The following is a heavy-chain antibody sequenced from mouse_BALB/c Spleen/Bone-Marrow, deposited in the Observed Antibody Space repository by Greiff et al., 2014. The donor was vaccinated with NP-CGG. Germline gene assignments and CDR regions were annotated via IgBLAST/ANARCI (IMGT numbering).Heavy chain of an antibody. CDR2: IDPANGNT. CDR1: GFNIKDTY. J-gene: IGHJ3*01. V-gene: IGHV14-3*02. Sequence: VQLQQSGAELVKPGASVKLSCTASGFNIKDTYMHWVKQRPEQGLEWIGRIDPANGNTKYDPKFQGKATITADTSSNTAYLQLSSLTSEDTGVYYCASYCYGSSGFAYWGQGTLVTVSA. CDR3: ASYCYGSSGFAY. D-gene: IGHD1-1*01.